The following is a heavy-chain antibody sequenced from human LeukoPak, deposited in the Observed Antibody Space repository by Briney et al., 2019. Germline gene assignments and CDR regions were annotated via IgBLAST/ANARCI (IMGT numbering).Heavy chain of an antibody. J-gene: IGHJ4*02. D-gene: IGHD5-12*01. V-gene: IGHV4-38-2*02. CDR3: ARVYSGYDFPLFDY. Sequence: SETLSLTCTVSGYSISSGYYWGWIRQPPGKGLEWIGSIYHSGSTYYNPSLKSRVTISVDTSKNQFSLKLSSVTAADTAVYYCARVYSGYDFPLFDYWGQGTLVTVSS. CDR1: GYSISSGYY. CDR2: IYHSGST.